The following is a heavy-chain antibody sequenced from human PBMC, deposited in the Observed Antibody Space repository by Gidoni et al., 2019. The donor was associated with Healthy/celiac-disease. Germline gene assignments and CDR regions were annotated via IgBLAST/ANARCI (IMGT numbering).Heavy chain of an antibody. D-gene: IGHD2-15*01. CDR2: ISPIFGTA. CDR3: ARASWYCSGGSCYGLGYYYGMDV. CDR1: GGTFSSYA. J-gene: IGHJ6*02. Sequence: QVQLVQSGAEVKKPGSSVKVSCKASGGTFSSYALSWVRQAPGPGLEWMGGISPIFGTANYAQKFQGRVTITADESTSTAYMELSSLRSEDTAVYYCARASWYCSGGSCYGLGYYYGMDVWGQGTTVTVSS. V-gene: IGHV1-69*01.